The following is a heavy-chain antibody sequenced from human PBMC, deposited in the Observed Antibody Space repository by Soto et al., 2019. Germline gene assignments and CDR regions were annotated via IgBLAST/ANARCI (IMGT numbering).Heavy chain of an antibody. CDR2: IDPSDSYT. D-gene: IGHD3-3*01. Sequence: GESLKISCKGSGYSFTSYWISWVRQMPGKGLEWMGRIDPSDSYTNYSPSFQGHVTISADKSISTAYLQWSSLKASDTAMYYCARDSTIFGVVPTSYNYWGQGTLVTVSS. CDR1: GYSFTSYW. V-gene: IGHV5-10-1*01. CDR3: ARDSTIFGVVPTSYNY. J-gene: IGHJ4*02.